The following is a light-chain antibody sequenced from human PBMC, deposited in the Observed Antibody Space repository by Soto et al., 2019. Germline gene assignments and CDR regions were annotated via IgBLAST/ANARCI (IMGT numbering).Light chain of an antibody. CDR2: QVN. V-gene: IGLV2-8*01. CDR1: SSDVGGYNY. J-gene: IGLJ1*01. Sequence: QSVLTQPPSASGSPGQSVTISCPGTSSDVGGYNYVSWYQQRPGKAPKLMIYQVNNRPSGVPDRFSGSKSGNTASLTVSGLQAEDEADYYRASYAGSNNFYVFGTGTKVTVL. CDR3: ASYAGSNNFYV.